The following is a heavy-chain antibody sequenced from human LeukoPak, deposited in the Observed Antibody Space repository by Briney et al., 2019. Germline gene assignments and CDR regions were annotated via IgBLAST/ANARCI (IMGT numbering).Heavy chain of an antibody. Sequence: PGGSLRLSCAASGFTFTNAWMSWVRQAPGKGLEWVGRIKSKTDGGTTDYAVPVKGSFTISRDDSTNTLNLQMNSLESEDTAVYYCTTAGEYNYGTMTYWGQGTLVTVSS. V-gene: IGHV3-15*01. J-gene: IGHJ4*02. D-gene: IGHD5-18*01. CDR3: TTAGEYNYGTMTY. CDR1: GFTFTNAW. CDR2: IKSKTDGGTT.